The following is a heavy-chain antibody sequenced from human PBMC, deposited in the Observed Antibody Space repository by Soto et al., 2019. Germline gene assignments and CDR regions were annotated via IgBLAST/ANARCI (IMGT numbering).Heavy chain of an antibody. Sequence: PSETLSLTCTASGGSISSSSYYLGWIRQPPGKGLEWIGRIYYSGSTYYNPSLKSRVTISVETSKNQLSLKLSSVTAADTAVYYCARVVGATGLYYYYYYGMDVWGQGTTVTVSS. D-gene: IGHD1-26*01. J-gene: IGHJ6*02. CDR3: ARVVGATGLYYYYYYGMDV. CDR2: IYYSGST. V-gene: IGHV4-39*07. CDR1: GGSISSSSYY.